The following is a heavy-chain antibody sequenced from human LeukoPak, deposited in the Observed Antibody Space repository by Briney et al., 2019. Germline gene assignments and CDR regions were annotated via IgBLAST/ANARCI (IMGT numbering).Heavy chain of an antibody. CDR1: GFTFSTYW. CDR3: ARFRYSSSAFDY. D-gene: IGHD6-6*01. J-gene: IGHJ4*02. V-gene: IGHV3-7*01. CDR2: IKQDGSDK. Sequence: GGSLRLSCAASGFTFSTYWMTWVRQAPGKGLEWVANIKQDGSDKYYVDSVKGRFTISRDNAKNSLYLQTNSLRAEDTAVYYCARFRYSSSAFDYWGQGTLVTVSS.